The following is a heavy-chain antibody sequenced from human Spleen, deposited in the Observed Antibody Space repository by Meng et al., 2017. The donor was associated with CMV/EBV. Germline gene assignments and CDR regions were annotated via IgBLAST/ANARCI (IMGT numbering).Heavy chain of an antibody. V-gene: IGHV1-69-2*01. CDR2: VDPEDGET. J-gene: IGHJ6*02. D-gene: IGHD3-10*01. CDR3: ATKESMVRGVIDYYYYGMDV. CDR1: TGYY. Sequence: TGYYRHWVQQAPGKGLEWMGLVDPEDGETIYAEKFQGRVTITADTSTDTAYMELSSLRSEDTAVYYCATKESMVRGVIDYYYYGMDVWGQGTTVTVSS.